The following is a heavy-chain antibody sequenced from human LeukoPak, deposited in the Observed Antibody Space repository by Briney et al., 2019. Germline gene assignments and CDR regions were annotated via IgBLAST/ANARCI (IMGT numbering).Heavy chain of an antibody. Sequence: SETLSLTCTVSGGSISSYYWSWIRQPPGKGLEWIGYIYYSRSTNYNPSLKSRVTISVDTSKNQFSLKLSSVTAADTAVYYCASIAAAGTPYFDYWGQGTLVTVSS. CDR1: GGSISSYY. V-gene: IGHV4-59*01. CDR3: ASIAAAGTPYFDY. CDR2: IYYSRST. J-gene: IGHJ4*02. D-gene: IGHD6-13*01.